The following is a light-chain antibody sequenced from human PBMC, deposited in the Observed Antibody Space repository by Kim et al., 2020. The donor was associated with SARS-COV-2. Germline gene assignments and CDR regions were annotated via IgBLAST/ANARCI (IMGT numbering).Light chain of an antibody. CDR1: KWGNKY. J-gene: IGLJ1*01. CDR3: QAWDSSTENV. CDR2: QDT. V-gene: IGLV3-1*01. Sequence: VSPGQTASITCSAYKWGNKYVCWYQQRPGQSPVLVIYQDTKRPSGIPERFSGSNSGNTATLTISGTQAMDEADYYCQAWDSSTENVFGTGTKVTVL.